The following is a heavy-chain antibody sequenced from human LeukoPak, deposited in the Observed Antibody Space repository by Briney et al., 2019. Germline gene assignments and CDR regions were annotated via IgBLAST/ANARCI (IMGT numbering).Heavy chain of an antibody. V-gene: IGHV3-13*01. D-gene: IGHD6-19*01. CDR1: GFTFSSHD. CDR2: IGTAGNT. J-gene: IGHJ4*02. CDR3: ARSKSYSSGWTDFDC. Sequence: GGSLRLSCAAPGFTFSSHDMHWVRQPTGKGLEWVSVIGTAGNTYYADSVKGRFTISRENAKNSLYLQMDNLRAEDTAVYYCARSKSYSSGWTDFDCWGQGTLVTVSS.